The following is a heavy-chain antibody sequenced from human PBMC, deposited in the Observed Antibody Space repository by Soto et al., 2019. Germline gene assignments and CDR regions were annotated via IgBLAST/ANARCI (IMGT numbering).Heavy chain of an antibody. CDR2: IYYSGST. V-gene: IGHV4-31*03. CDR1: GGSISSGGYY. J-gene: IGHJ4*02. D-gene: IGHD2-15*01. CDR3: ARAGGTYCSGGSCYLNH. Sequence: QVQLQESGPGLVKPSQTLSLTCTVSGGSISSGGYYWSWIRQHPGKGLEWIGYIYYSGSTYYNPSLKSRVTIAVDTSKNQFSLKLSSVTAADTAVYYCARAGGTYCSGGSCYLNHWGQGTLVTVSS.